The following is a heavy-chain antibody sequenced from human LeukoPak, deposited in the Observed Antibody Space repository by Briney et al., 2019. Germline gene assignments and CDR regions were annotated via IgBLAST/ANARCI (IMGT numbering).Heavy chain of an antibody. Sequence: PSETLSLTCAVYGGSFSGYYWSWIRQPPGKGLEWIGEINHSGSTNYNPSLESRVTISVDTSKNQFSLKLSSVTAADTAVYYCARGPICSSTSCPFDWFDPWGQGTLVTVSS. CDR2: INHSGST. CDR3: ARGPICSSTSCPFDWFDP. J-gene: IGHJ5*02. V-gene: IGHV4-34*01. CDR1: GGSFSGYY. D-gene: IGHD2-2*01.